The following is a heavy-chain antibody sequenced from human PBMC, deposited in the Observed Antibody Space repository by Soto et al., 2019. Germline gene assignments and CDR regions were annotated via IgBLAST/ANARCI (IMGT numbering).Heavy chain of an antibody. CDR2: INVGDGHT. J-gene: IGHJ4*02. Sequence: ASVKVSCKASGYTFTSYAIHWVRQAPGQRLEWMGWINVGDGHTKYSQKFQGRVTITRDTSASTAYMELSSLRSDDTAVFYCAREPYGGNEYDYWGQGTLVTVSS. CDR3: AREPYGGNEYDY. D-gene: IGHD4-17*01. CDR1: GYTFTSYA. V-gene: IGHV1-3*01.